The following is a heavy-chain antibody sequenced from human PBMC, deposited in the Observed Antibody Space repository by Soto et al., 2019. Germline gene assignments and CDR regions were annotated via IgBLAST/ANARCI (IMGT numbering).Heavy chain of an antibody. D-gene: IGHD1-26*01. Sequence: QITLKESGPTLVKPTQTLTLTCTFSGFSLSSNGVGVGWIRQPPGKALEWLAVIYWDDSKHYSPSLKSSFTITKDTSKNQVVLTMTNMDPVDTATYYCARKGSGIYGFDFWGQGTMVTVSS. V-gene: IGHV2-5*02. CDR3: ARKGSGIYGFDF. CDR1: GFSLSSNGVG. CDR2: IYWDDSK. J-gene: IGHJ3*01.